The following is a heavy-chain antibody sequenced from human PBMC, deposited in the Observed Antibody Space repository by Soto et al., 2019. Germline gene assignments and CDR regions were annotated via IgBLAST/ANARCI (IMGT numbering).Heavy chain of an antibody. D-gene: IGHD1-26*01. Sequence: QVQLVESGGGVVQPGRSLRLSCAASGFTFSSYAMHWVRQAPGKGLEWVAVISCDGSNKYYADSVKGRFTISRDNSKNTLYMQRNSLRAEDTAVYYCASDGWGYWGQGTLVTVSS. CDR1: GFTFSSYA. V-gene: IGHV3-30-3*01. CDR3: ASDGWGY. CDR2: ISCDGSNK. J-gene: IGHJ4*02.